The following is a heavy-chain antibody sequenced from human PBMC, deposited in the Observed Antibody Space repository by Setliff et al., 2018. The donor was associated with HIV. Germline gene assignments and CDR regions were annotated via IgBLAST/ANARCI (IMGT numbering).Heavy chain of an antibody. CDR1: GGTFSSYA. V-gene: IGHV1-69*10. J-gene: IGHJ6*03. CDR3: ARDREYYYYYYMDD. Sequence: GASVKVSCKASGGTFSSYAINWVRQAPGQGLEWMGGIIPILGIANYAQKFQGRVTITADKSTSTAYMELSSLRSEDTAVYYCARDREYYYYYYMDDWGTGTTVTVSS. D-gene: IGHD6-6*01. CDR2: IIPILGIA.